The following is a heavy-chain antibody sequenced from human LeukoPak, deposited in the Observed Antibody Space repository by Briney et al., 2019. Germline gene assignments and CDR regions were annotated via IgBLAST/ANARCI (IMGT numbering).Heavy chain of an antibody. CDR2: VTPNSGDT. CDR1: GYTFSDYY. Sequence: ASVKVSCKASGYTFSDYYIHWVRQAPGQGLVWMGRVTPNSGDTAYAQKFQGRVTMTRDTSLSTAYMELSSLRSDDTAVYYCASSQKPEWAGDIVVVPAAIQFDPWGQGTLVTVSS. CDR3: ASSQKPEWAGDIVVVPAAIQFDP. V-gene: IGHV1-2*06. J-gene: IGHJ5*02. D-gene: IGHD2-2*01.